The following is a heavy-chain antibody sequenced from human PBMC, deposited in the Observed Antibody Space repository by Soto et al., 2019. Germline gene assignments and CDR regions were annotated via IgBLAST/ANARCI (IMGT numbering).Heavy chain of an antibody. CDR3: ARDPWGNGMDV. CDR1: GYTFTSYY. CDR2: INPSGGST. Sequence: QVQLVQSGAEVKKPGASVKVSCKASGYTFTSYYMHWVRQAPGQGLEWMGIINPSGGSTSYAQKCQGRVTMTRDTSTSTVDMELSSLRSEDTAVYYCARDPWGNGMDVWGQGTTVTVSS. V-gene: IGHV1-46*01. D-gene: IGHD1-26*01. J-gene: IGHJ6*02.